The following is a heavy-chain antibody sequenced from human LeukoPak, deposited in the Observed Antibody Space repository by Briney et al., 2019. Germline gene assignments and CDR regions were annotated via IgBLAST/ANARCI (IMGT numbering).Heavy chain of an antibody. Sequence: GSLRLSCAASEFTFSSYRMDWVRQAPGKGLEWVASISSGSIEIYYADAVKGRFTISRDNAKNSLYLQMSSLRGEDTAVYYCARGGYSHYDYWGPGTLVTVSS. CDR1: EFTFSSYR. J-gene: IGHJ4*02. CDR3: ARGGYSHYDY. CDR2: ISSGSIEI. D-gene: IGHD6-13*01. V-gene: IGHV3-21*01.